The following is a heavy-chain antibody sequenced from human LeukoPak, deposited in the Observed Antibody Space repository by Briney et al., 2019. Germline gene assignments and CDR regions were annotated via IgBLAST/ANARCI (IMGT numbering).Heavy chain of an antibody. Sequence: GGSLRLSCAASGLTFSSYGMHWVRQAPGKGLEWVAVIWYDGSNKYYADSVKGRFTISRDNSNNTLYLQMNSLRADDTAVYYCAKEGSSYGSDYWGQGTLVTVSS. D-gene: IGHD5-18*01. V-gene: IGHV3-33*06. CDR2: IWYDGSNK. CDR3: AKEGSSYGSDY. CDR1: GLTFSSYG. J-gene: IGHJ4*02.